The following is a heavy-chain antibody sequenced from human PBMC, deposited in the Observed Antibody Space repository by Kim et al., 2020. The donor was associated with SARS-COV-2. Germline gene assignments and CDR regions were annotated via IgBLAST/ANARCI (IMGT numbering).Heavy chain of an antibody. Sequence: GGSLRLSCAASGFTFSSYSMNWVRQAPGKGLEWVSSISSSSSYIYYADSVKGRFTISRDNAKNSLYLQMNSLRAEDTAVYYCARELVMGMKGGPGYGMDVWGQGTTVTVSS. CDR1: GFTFSSYS. V-gene: IGHV3-21*04. CDR2: ISSSSSYI. J-gene: IGHJ6*02. D-gene: IGHD3-9*01. CDR3: ARELVMGMKGGPGYGMDV.